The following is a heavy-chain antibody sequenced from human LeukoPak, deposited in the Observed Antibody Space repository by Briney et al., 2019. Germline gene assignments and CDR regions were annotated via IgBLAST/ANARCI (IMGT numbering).Heavy chain of an antibody. V-gene: IGHV3-48*03. J-gene: IGHJ6*02. CDR2: ISSSGSTI. D-gene: IGHD3-3*01. Sequence: GGSLRLSCAASGFTFSSYEMNWVRQAPGKGLEWVSYISSSGSTIYYADSAKGRFTISRDNAKNSLYLQMNSLRAEDTAVYYCASGSNYDFWSGYPPGYGMDVWGQGTTVTVSS. CDR3: ASGSNYDFWSGYPPGYGMDV. CDR1: GFTFSSYE.